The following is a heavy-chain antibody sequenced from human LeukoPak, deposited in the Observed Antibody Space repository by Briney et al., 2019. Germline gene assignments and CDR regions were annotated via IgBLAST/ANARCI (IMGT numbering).Heavy chain of an antibody. Sequence: GGSLRLSCAASGFTFSSYGMHWVRQAPGKGLVWVSRINSDGSSTSYADSVKGRFTISRDNAKNTLYLQMNSLRAEDTAVYYCARGSITMVRRRYYFDYWGQGTLVTVSS. CDR3: ARGSITMVRRRYYFDY. D-gene: IGHD3-10*01. J-gene: IGHJ4*02. CDR2: INSDGSST. V-gene: IGHV3-74*01. CDR1: GFTFSSYG.